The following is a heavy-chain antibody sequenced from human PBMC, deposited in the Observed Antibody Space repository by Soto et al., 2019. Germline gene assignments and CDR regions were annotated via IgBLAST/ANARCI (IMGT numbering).Heavy chain of an antibody. CDR2: ISAYNGNT. Sequence: QVQLVQSGGEVKKPGASVKVSCKASGYTFTSYGISWVRQAPGQGLEWMGWISAYNGNTNYAQKLQGRVTMTTDTSTSTAYMDLRSLRSDDTAVYYCARDLEDYGDYGGGFDYWGQGTLVPVSS. CDR1: GYTFTSYG. CDR3: ARDLEDYGDYGGGFDY. D-gene: IGHD4-17*01. V-gene: IGHV1-18*01. J-gene: IGHJ4*02.